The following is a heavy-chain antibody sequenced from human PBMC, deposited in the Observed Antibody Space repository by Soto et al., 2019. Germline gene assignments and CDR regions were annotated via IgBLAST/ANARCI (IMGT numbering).Heavy chain of an antibody. J-gene: IGHJ1*01. V-gene: IGHV4-31*03. CDR2: IYYSGST. D-gene: IGHD3-22*01. Sequence: QVQLQESGPGLVKPSQTLSLTCTVSGGSISSGGYYWSWIRQHPGKGLEWIGYIYYSGSTYYNPSLKRRVTISGDTSKNQFSLKLSSVTAADTAVYYCAIYDSSGSRGFQHWGQGTLVTVSS. CDR3: AIYDSSGSRGFQH. CDR1: GGSISSGGYY.